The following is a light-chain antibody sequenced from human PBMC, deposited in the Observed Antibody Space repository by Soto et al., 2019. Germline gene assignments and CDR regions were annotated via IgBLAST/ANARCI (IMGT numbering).Light chain of an antibody. CDR1: QGIAKS. CDR2: SAS. CDR3: QKYNSAPWT. Sequence: IQLTQSPSSPSASVGDRVTITCRASQGIAKSLAWYQQKPGKAPKLLIYSASTLQSGVPSRFSGSGSGTDFTLTISSLQPEDVATYYCQKYNSAPWTFGQGTKVDIK. V-gene: IGKV1-27*01. J-gene: IGKJ1*01.